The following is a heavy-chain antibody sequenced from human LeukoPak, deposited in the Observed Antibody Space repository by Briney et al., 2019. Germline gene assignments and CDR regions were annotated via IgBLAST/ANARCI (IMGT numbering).Heavy chain of an antibody. J-gene: IGHJ4*02. V-gene: IGHV4-34*01. CDR2: INHSGST. CDR1: GGSFSGYY. Sequence: SETLSLTCAVYGGSFSGYYWSWIRQPPGKGLEWIGEINHSGSTNYNPSLKGRVTISVDTSKNQFSLKLSSVTAADTAVYYCATTSFVWAPYYFDYWGQGTLVTVSS. CDR3: ATTSFVWAPYYFDY. D-gene: IGHD1-26*01.